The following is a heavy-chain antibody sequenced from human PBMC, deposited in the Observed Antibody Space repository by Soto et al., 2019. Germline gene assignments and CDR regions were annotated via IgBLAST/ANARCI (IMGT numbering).Heavy chain of an antibody. V-gene: IGHV4-59*08. CDR1: NCSIVLYS. CDR2: IYYAGSF. Sequence: SETRSLTCTVSNCSIVLYSWSWIRQSPGKGLEWIGYIYYAGSFTYNPSLKSRVTISLNTSKNEVSLRLTSVTAADTAVYYCARLSGYYQALDSWGQGTLVTVS. D-gene: IGHD3-22*01. J-gene: IGHJ4*02. CDR3: ARLSGYYQALDS.